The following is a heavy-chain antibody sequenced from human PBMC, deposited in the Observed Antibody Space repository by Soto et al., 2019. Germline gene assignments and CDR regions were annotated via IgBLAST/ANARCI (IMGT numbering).Heavy chain of an antibody. CDR2: FDPEDGET. J-gene: IGHJ6*02. D-gene: IGHD6-19*01. CDR3: ATSDSSGWYSAYYYYGMDV. CDR1: GYTLTELS. Sequence: ASVKVSCKVSGYTLTELSMHWVRQAPGKGLEWMGGFDPEDGETIYAQKFQGRVTMTEDTSTDTAYMELSSLRSEDTAVYYCATSDSSGWYSAYYYYGMDVWGQGTTVTVSS. V-gene: IGHV1-24*01.